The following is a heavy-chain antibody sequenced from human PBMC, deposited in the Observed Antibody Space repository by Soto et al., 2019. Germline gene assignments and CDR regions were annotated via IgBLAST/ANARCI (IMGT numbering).Heavy chain of an antibody. Sequence: EVQLLESGGGLVQPGGSLRLSCEASGFTFSSYAMGWVRQAPGKGLEWVSVISGSVGTTYYADSVKGRFTISRDNSKNTLYLQMNNLRAEDTAVYYCAKDHLFSGWTSGGYFDYWGQGALVTVSS. D-gene: IGHD6-19*01. CDR1: GFTFSSYA. CDR2: ISGSVGTT. V-gene: IGHV3-23*01. J-gene: IGHJ4*02. CDR3: AKDHLFSGWTSGGYFDY.